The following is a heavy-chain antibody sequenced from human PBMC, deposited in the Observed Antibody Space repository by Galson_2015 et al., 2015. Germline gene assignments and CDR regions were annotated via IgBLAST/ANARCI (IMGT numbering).Heavy chain of an antibody. CDR1: GFTFSSYA. CDR3: ARALVVVAAVDY. CDR2: ISYDGSNK. V-gene: IGHV3-30-3*01. J-gene: IGHJ4*02. D-gene: IGHD2-15*01. Sequence: SLRLSCAASGFTFSSYAMHWVRQAPGKGLEWVAVISYDGSNKYYADSVKGRFTISRDNSKNTLYLQMNSLRAEDTAVYYCARALVVVAAVDYWGQGTLVTVSS.